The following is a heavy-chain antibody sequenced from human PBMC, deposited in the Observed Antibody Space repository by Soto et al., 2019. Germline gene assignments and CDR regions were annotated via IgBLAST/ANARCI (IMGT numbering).Heavy chain of an antibody. CDR3: AGWAAMIWAAACFDP. CDR2: IYYSVST. D-gene: IGHD2-2*01. Sequence: PSATLSLTCTFSGGSISSYYWSWIRQPPGKGLEWIGYIYYSVSTNYNPSLNSRVTISVDTSKNQSPLKLSSVTAADTAVYYWAGWAAMIWAAACFDPWGQGTLVTVSS. J-gene: IGHJ5*02. CDR1: GGSISSYY. V-gene: IGHV4-59*01.